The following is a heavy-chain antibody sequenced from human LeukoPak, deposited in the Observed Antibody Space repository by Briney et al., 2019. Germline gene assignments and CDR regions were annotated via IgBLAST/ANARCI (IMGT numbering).Heavy chain of an antibody. CDR2: INHSGST. CDR3: ARGRWDSYGQVIFDY. CDR1: GGSFSGYY. Sequence: SETLSLTCAVYGGSFSGYYWSWIRQPPGKGLEWIGEINHSGSTNYNPSLKSRVTISVDTSKNQFSLKLSSVTAADTAVYYCARGRWDSYGQVIFDYWGQGTLVTVSS. V-gene: IGHV4-34*01. J-gene: IGHJ4*02. D-gene: IGHD5-18*01.